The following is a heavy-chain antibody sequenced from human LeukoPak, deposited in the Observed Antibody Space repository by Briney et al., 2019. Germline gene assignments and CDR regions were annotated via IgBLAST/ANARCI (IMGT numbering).Heavy chain of an antibody. V-gene: IGHV4-59*11. J-gene: IGHJ4*02. CDR1: GASISGHY. CDR3: ARYGVSYAYDY. CDR2: IYYSRSP. D-gene: IGHD4-17*01. Sequence: KPSETLSLTRTVSGASISGHYWSWFRQPPGKGLEWIGQIYYSRSPNYDPSLKSRVTMSVDTSKNQFSLKLISVTAADTAVYYCARYGVSYAYDYQGQGILVTVSS.